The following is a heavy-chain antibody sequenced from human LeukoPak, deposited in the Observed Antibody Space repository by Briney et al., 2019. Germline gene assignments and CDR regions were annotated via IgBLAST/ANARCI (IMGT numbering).Heavy chain of an antibody. Sequence: ASVKVSCKASGYTFIAYYMHWVRQAPGQGLEWMGWINPNSGGTNYAQKFQGRVTMTGDTSISTAYMELSSLRSDDTAVYYCARGVGYSSGWYKDYWGQGTLVTVSS. CDR3: ARGVGYSSGWYKDY. CDR1: GYTFIAYY. CDR2: INPNSGGT. V-gene: IGHV1-2*02. J-gene: IGHJ4*02. D-gene: IGHD6-19*01.